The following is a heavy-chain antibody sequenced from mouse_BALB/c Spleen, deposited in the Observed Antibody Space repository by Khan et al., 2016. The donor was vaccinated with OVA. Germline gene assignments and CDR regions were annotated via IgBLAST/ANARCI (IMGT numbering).Heavy chain of an antibody. J-gene: IGHJ4*01. CDR3: AQSCSIDY. Sequence: EVELVESGGGLVQPGGSRKLSCAASGFSFSNYGMAWVRQAPGKGPEWVASISSWGNSIYYPDTVTGRFTISRDNAKKTLYLEMSSLRSEDTAMYYCAQSCSIDYWGQGTSVTVSS. V-gene: IGHV5-15*02. CDR1: GFSFSNYG. CDR2: ISSWGNSI.